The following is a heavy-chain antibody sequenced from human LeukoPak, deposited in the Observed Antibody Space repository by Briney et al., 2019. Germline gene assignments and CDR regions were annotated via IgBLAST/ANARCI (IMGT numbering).Heavy chain of an antibody. V-gene: IGHV3-30-3*01. D-gene: IGHD6-13*01. Sequence: GGSLRLSCAASGFTFSSYAMHWVRQAPGKGLEWVAVISYDGSNKYYADSVKGRFTISRDNSKNTLYLQMNSLGAEDTAVYYCARTGYSSSWYFQGTSYFDYWGQGTLVTVSS. CDR1: GFTFSSYA. J-gene: IGHJ4*02. CDR3: ARTGYSSSWYFQGTSYFDY. CDR2: ISYDGSNK.